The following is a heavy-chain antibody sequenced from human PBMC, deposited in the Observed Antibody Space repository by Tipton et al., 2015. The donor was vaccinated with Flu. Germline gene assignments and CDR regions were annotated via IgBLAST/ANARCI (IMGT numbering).Heavy chain of an antibody. Sequence: QVQLVQSGAAVKKPGESLIISCKGSGYSFARYWIAWVRQAPGKGLEWVAFIRYDGSNKYYADSVKGRFTISRDNSKNTLYLQMNSLRAEDTAVYYCARLTYYYGSGTSDSWGQGTLVTVSS. D-gene: IGHD3-10*01. CDR2: IRYDGSNK. CDR1: GYSFARYW. V-gene: IGHV3-30*02. J-gene: IGHJ4*02. CDR3: ARLTYYYGSGTSDS.